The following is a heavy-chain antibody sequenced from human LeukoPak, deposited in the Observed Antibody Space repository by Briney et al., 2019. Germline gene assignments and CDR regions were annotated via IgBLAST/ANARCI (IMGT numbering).Heavy chain of an antibody. J-gene: IGHJ4*02. Sequence: KPGGSLRLSCAASGFSFSTYAMHWVRQAPGKGLEWVAVISYDGSNKYYADSVKGRFTISRDNSKNTLFLQMNSLRAEDTAVYYCAKGSSGKGYGGYFDYWGQGTLVTVSS. V-gene: IGHV3-30*04. CDR1: GFSFSTYA. CDR2: ISYDGSNK. D-gene: IGHD1-26*01. CDR3: AKGSSGKGYGGYFDY.